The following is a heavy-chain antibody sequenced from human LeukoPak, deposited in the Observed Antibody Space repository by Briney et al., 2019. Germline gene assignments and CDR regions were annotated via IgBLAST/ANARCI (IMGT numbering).Heavy chain of an antibody. D-gene: IGHD3-3*01. CDR2: TYYSGST. V-gene: IGHV4-30-4*08. Sequence: SETLSLTCTVSGGSISSGDYYWSWIRQPPGKGLEWIGYTYYSGSTYYNPSLKSRVTISVDTSKNQFSLKLSSVTAADTAVYYCASARASYYDFWSGQNTWGQGTLVTVSS. J-gene: IGHJ5*02. CDR1: GGSISSGDYY. CDR3: ASARASYYDFWSGQNT.